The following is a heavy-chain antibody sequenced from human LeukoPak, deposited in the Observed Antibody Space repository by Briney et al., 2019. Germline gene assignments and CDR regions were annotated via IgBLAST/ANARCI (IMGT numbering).Heavy chain of an antibody. CDR1: GGSFSGYY. V-gene: IGHV4-34*01. D-gene: IGHD3-10*01. Sequence: PSETLSLTCAVYGGSFSGYYWSWIRQPPGKGLEWIGEINHSGSTNYNPSLKGRVTISVDTSKNQFSLKLSSVTAADTAVYYCARDSGGRFDYWGQGTLVTVSS. J-gene: IGHJ4*02. CDR3: ARDSGGRFDY. CDR2: INHSGST.